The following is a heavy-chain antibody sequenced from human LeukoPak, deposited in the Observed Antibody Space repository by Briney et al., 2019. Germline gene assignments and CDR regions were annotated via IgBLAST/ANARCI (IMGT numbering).Heavy chain of an antibody. D-gene: IGHD2-2*01. CDR2: IYYSGST. CDR1: GGSISSYY. CDR3: ARVLGYRSSTSCPNSYYYYYYGMDV. V-gene: IGHV4-59*01. Sequence: SETLSLTCTVSGGSISSYYWSWIRQPPGKGLEWIGYIYYSGSTNYNPSLKSRVTISVDTSKNQFSLKLSSVTAADTAVYYCARVLGYRSSTSCPNSYYYYYYGMDVWGQGTTVTVSS. J-gene: IGHJ6*02.